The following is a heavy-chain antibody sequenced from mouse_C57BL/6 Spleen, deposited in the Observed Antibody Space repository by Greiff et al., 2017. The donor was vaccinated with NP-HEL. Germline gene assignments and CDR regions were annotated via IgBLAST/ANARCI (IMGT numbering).Heavy chain of an antibody. CDR3: ARRREGYYYGSSSYAMDY. D-gene: IGHD1-1*01. CDR2: IDPNSGGT. J-gene: IGHJ4*01. Sequence: QVQLQQPGAELVKPGASVKLSCKASGYTFTSYWMHWVKQRPGRGLEWIGRIDPNSGGTKYNEKFKSKATLTVDKPSSTAYMQLSSLTSENSAVYYCARRREGYYYGSSSYAMDYWGQGTSVTVSS. CDR1: GYTFTSYW. V-gene: IGHV1-72*01.